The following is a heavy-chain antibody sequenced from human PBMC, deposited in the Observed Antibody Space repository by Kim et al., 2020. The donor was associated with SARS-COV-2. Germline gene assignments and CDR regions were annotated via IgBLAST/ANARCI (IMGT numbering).Heavy chain of an antibody. D-gene: IGHD2-21*01. CDR3: ARVIGGGGQGVNRSDP. J-gene: IGHJ5*02. CDR2: IYNSGST. Sequence: SETLSLTCTVPGGSIRSGGYFWIWIRQHPGKGLEWIGYIYNSGSTYYNPSPKSRVTISVDTPKNQLSLKLSSVTAADTAVYYCARVIGGGGQGVNRSDPWRQGTLVTVSS. CDR1: GGSIRSGGYF. V-gene: IGHV4-31*03.